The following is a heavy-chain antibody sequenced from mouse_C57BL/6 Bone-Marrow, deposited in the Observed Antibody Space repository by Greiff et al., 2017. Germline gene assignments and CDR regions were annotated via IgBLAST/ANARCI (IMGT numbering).Heavy chain of an antibody. J-gene: IGHJ3*01. D-gene: IGHD1-1*01. Sequence: QVQLQQSGPELVKPGASVKISCKASGYAFSSSWMNWVKQRPGKGLEWIGRIYPGDGDTNYNGKFKGKATLTADKSSSTAYMQLSSLTSEDSAVYFCALIYGSSWGFADWGQGTLVTVSA. CDR2: IYPGDGDT. CDR1: GYAFSSSW. CDR3: ALIYGSSWGFAD. V-gene: IGHV1-82*01.